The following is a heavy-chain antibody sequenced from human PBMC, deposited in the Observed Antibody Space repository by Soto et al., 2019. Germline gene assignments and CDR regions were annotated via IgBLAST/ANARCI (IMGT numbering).Heavy chain of an antibody. CDR2: IIPIFGTA. J-gene: IGHJ6*02. V-gene: IGHV1-69*13. CDR1: GGTFSSYA. D-gene: IGHD5-12*01. Sequence: SVKVSCKASGGTFSSYAISWVRQAPGQGLEWMGGIIPIFGTANYAQKFQGRVTITADESTSTAYMELSSLRSEDTAVYYCARVLVVGLRLIGYYGMDVWGQGTTVTVSS. CDR3: ARVLVVGLRLIGYYGMDV.